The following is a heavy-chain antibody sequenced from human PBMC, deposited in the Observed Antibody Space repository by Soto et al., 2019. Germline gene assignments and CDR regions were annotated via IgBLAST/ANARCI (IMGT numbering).Heavy chain of an antibody. J-gene: IGHJ4*02. D-gene: IGHD6-13*01. Sequence: SETLSLTCGVSGGFISNYYWSWIRQPPGKGLEWIGYIYYSGRTNYNPSLKSRVTMSVDTSKNQFSLKLSSVTAADTAIYYCVRHFDIAAADFDYWCQGTLVTVSS. V-gene: IGHV4-59*08. CDR3: VRHFDIAAADFDY. CDR1: GGFISNYY. CDR2: IYYSGRT.